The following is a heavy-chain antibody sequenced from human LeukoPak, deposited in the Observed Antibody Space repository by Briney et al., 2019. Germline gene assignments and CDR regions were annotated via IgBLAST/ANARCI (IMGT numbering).Heavy chain of an antibody. Sequence: SETLSLTCTVSGGSISSYYWSWIRQPPGKGLEWIGYIYYSGSTNYNPSLKSRVTISVDRSKNQFSLKLSSVTAADTAVYYCARAEVERRGLVWFDPWGQGTLVTVSS. CDR1: GGSISSYY. CDR2: IYYSGST. CDR3: ARAEVERRGLVWFDP. D-gene: IGHD1-1*01. J-gene: IGHJ5*02. V-gene: IGHV4-59*12.